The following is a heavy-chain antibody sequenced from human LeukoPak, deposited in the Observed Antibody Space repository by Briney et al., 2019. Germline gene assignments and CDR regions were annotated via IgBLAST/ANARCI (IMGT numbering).Heavy chain of an antibody. CDR1: GGSISSYY. Sequence: PSETLSLTCTVSGGSISSYYWSWIRQPPGKGLEWIGYIYYSGSTNYNPSLKSRVTISVDTSKKQFSLKLRSVTAADTAVYYCARVPSYCSGGSCYLDYWGQGTLVTVSS. J-gene: IGHJ4*02. V-gene: IGHV4-59*01. D-gene: IGHD2-15*01. CDR3: ARVPSYCSGGSCYLDY. CDR2: IYYSGST.